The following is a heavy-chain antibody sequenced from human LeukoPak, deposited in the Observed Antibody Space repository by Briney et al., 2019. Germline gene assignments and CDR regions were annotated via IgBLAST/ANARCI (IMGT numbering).Heavy chain of an antibody. Sequence: ASVKVSCKASGYTFTSYYMHWVRQAPGQGLEWMGIINPSGGSTNYAQKFQGRVTMTRDTSTSTVYMDPSSLRSEDTAVYYCARAQVEMATMGDYWGQGTLVTVSS. D-gene: IGHD5-24*01. J-gene: IGHJ4*02. CDR2: INPSGGST. CDR3: ARAQVEMATMGDY. CDR1: GYTFTSYY. V-gene: IGHV1-46*01.